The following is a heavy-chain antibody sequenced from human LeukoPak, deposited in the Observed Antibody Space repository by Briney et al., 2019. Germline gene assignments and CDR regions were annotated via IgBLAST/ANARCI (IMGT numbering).Heavy chain of an antibody. CDR3: ARGRGAGSYTWLDP. CDR2: INSDGSST. J-gene: IGHJ5*02. D-gene: IGHD3-10*01. V-gene: IGHV3-74*01. Sequence: GGSLRLSCAASGFTFSSYWMHWVRQAPGKGLVWVSRINSDGSSTSYADSVKGRFTISRDNAKNTLYLQMNSLRGEDTAVYHCARGRGAGSYTWLDPWGQGTLVIVSS. CDR1: GFTFSSYW.